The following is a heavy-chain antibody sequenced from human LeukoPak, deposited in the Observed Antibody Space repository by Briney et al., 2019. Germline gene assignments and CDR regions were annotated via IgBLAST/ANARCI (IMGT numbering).Heavy chain of an antibody. Sequence: PSETLSLTCTLSGGSISSYYWRWIRQPAGKGLEWIGRIYSSGSTNYNPSLKSRVTMSVDTSKNQFSLKLSSVTAADTAVYYCAREPPYYYDSSGYYPFDYWGQGTLVTVSS. D-gene: IGHD3-22*01. V-gene: IGHV4-4*07. CDR1: GGSISSYY. CDR3: AREPPYYYDSSGYYPFDY. J-gene: IGHJ4*02. CDR2: IYSSGST.